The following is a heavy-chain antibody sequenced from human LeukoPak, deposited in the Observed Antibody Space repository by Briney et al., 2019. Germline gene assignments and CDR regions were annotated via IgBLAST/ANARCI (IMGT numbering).Heavy chain of an antibody. CDR2: ISGSGGST. CDR1: GFTFNNYA. J-gene: IGHJ4*02. CDR3: AKASGGYYFEY. Sequence: GGSLRLSRAASGFTFNNYAMNWVRQAPGKGLEWVSGISGSGGSTYYADSVKGQFTISRDNSKNTLYLQMNSLRAEDTAVYYCAKASGGYYFEYWGQGTLVTVSS. V-gene: IGHV3-23*01. D-gene: IGHD6-19*01.